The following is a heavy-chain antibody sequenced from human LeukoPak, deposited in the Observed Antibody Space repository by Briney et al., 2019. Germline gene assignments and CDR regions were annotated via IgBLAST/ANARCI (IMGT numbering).Heavy chain of an antibody. J-gene: IGHJ4*02. D-gene: IGHD3-22*01. CDR2: IYHSGST. CDR1: GYSISSGYY. CDR3: ARDVGIQLLLGDYFDY. Sequence: SETLSLTCTVSGYSISSGYYWGWIRQPPGKGLEWIGSIYHSGSTYYNPSLKSRVTISVDTSKNQFSLKLNSVTAADTAVYYCARDVGIQLLLGDYFDYWGQGILVTVSS. V-gene: IGHV4-38-2*02.